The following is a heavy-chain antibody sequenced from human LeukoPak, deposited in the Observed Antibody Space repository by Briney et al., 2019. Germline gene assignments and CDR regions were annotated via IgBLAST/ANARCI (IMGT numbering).Heavy chain of an antibody. CDR2: IYYSGST. CDR1: GGSISSGDYS. CDR3: ARDSTIFGNYYYGMDV. J-gene: IGHJ6*02. V-gene: IGHV4-30-4*01. Sequence: SETLSLTCTVSGGSISSGDYSWSWIRPPPGKGLEWIGYIYYSGSTYYNPSLKSRVSISVDTSKNQFSLKLSSVTAADTAVYYCARDSTIFGNYYYGMDVWGQGTTVTVSS. D-gene: IGHD3-3*01.